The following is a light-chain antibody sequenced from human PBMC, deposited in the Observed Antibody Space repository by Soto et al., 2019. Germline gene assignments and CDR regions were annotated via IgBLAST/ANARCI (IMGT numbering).Light chain of an antibody. J-gene: IGKJ1*01. V-gene: IGKV1-5*03. Sequence: DIQMTQSPSTLSASVGDRVTITCRASQSISSWLAWYQQKPGKAPKLLIYKASSLESGVPSRFSGSGAGTEFTLTSSSLQPDDFATYYCQQYNSYSPTFGQGPKVEIK. CDR2: KAS. CDR1: QSISSW. CDR3: QQYNSYSPT.